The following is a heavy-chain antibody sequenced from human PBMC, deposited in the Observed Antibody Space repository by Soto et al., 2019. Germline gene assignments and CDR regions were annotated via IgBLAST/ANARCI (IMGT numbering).Heavy chain of an antibody. V-gene: IGHV3-21*01. J-gene: IGHJ5*02. CDR3: ARDTGFGELLENWFDP. CDR1: VFTFSSYS. Sequence: GGSLRLSCSASVFTFSSYSMHWVRQAPGQGLAWVSSISSSSSYIYYADAVKGRFTISRDNAKNSLYLQMNSLRAEETAVYYCARDTGFGELLENWFDPWVDGTLVTVSS. CDR2: ISSSSSYI. D-gene: IGHD3-10*01.